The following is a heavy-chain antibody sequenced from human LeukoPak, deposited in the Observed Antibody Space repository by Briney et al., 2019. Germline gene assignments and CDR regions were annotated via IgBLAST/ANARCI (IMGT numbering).Heavy chain of an antibody. V-gene: IGHV3-7*04. CDR2: IKQDGSEK. J-gene: IGHJ3*02. CDR3: ARVGAPFGDDAFDI. Sequence: PGGSLRLSCAASGLTFSSYWMSWVRQAPGKGLEWVANIKQDGSEKYYVDSVKGRFAISRDNAKNSLYLQMNSLRAEDTAVYYCARVGAPFGDDAFDIWGQGTMVTVSS. CDR1: GLTFSSYW. D-gene: IGHD1-26*01.